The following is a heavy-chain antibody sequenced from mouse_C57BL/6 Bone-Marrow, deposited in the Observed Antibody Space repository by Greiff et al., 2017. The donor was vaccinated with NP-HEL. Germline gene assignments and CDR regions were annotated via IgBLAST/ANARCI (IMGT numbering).Heavy chain of an antibody. CDR3: ARETTVKAMDY. Sequence: EVQGVESGGGLVKPGGSLKLSCAASGFTFSSYAMSWVRQTPEKRLEWVATISDGGSYTYYPDNVKGRFTISRDNAKNNLYLQMSHLKSEDTAMYYCARETTVKAMDYWGQGTSVTVSS. D-gene: IGHD2-5*01. CDR2: ISDGGSYT. V-gene: IGHV5-4*01. J-gene: IGHJ4*01. CDR1: GFTFSSYA.